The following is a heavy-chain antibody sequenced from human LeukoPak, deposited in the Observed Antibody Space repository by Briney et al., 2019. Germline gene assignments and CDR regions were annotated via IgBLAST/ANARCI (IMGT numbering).Heavy chain of an antibody. Sequence: PSETLSLTCTVSGGSISSYYWSWIRQPPGKGLEWIGYTYYSGSTNYNPSLKSRVTISVDTSKNQFSLKLSSVTAADTAVYYCARSPPDDNWFDPWGRGTLVTVSS. V-gene: IGHV4-59*01. CDR3: ARSPPDDNWFDP. J-gene: IGHJ5*02. CDR2: TYYSGST. CDR1: GGSISSYY.